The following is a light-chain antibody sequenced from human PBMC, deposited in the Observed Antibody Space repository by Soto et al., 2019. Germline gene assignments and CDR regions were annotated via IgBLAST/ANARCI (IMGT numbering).Light chain of an antibody. V-gene: IGKV3-20*01. Sequence: EIVLTQSPGTLSLSPGERATLSCRASQSVSSSYLAWYQQKPGQAPRLLIYGASSRATGIPDRFSGSGSGTDFTLTISRLEPEDFAVYYCQQYCSSPLTFGGGTK. CDR2: GAS. CDR3: QQYCSSPLT. J-gene: IGKJ4*01. CDR1: QSVSSSY.